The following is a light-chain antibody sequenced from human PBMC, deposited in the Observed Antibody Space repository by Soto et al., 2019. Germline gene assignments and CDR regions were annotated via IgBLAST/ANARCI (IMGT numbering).Light chain of an antibody. CDR2: GAS. Sequence: EIVLTQSPGTLSLSPGERATLSCRASQSVSSSYLAWYQQKPGQAPRLLIYGASSRATGIPDRFSGSGSGTDFTLTISRLEPEDVEVYYCQQYGSSPEGWTFGQGTKVEIK. CDR1: QSVSSSY. J-gene: IGKJ1*01. CDR3: QQYGSSPEGWT. V-gene: IGKV3-20*01.